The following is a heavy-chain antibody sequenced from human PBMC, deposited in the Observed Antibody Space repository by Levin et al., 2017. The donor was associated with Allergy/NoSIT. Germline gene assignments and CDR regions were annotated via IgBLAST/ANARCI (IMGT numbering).Heavy chain of an antibody. CDR3: ASGESSSWYSPFDY. D-gene: IGHD6-13*01. J-gene: IGHJ4*02. CDR1: GGTFSSYA. CDR2: IIPIFGTA. Sequence: PGESLKISCKASGGTFSSYAISWVRQAPGQGLEWMGGIIPIFGTANYAQKFQGRVTITADESTSTAYMELSSLRSEDTAVYYCASGESSSWYSPFDYWGQGTLVTVSS. V-gene: IGHV1-69*01.